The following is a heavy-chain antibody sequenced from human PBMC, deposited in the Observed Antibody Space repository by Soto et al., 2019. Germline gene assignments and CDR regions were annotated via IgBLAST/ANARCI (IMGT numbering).Heavy chain of an antibody. CDR1: GGSISSGGYY. J-gene: IGHJ5*02. CDR3: ANAASRWAPFDP. Sequence: NPSETLSLTCTVSGGSISSGGYYWSWIRQHPGKGLEWIGYIYYSGSTYYNPSLKSRVTISVDTSKNQFSLKLSSVTAADTAVYYCANAASRWAPFDPWGQGTLVTVSS. D-gene: IGHD1-26*01. V-gene: IGHV4-31*03. CDR2: IYYSGST.